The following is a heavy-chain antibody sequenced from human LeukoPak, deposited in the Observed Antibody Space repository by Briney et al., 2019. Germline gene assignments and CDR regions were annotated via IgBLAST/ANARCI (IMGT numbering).Heavy chain of an antibody. J-gene: IGHJ3*02. D-gene: IGHD3-3*01. V-gene: IGHV3-7*01. CDR2: IKHDGNER. CDR1: GFTLSSYW. CDR3: ARAPYDFWSGYYTRLAFDI. Sequence: PGGSLRLSCAASGFTLSSYWMSWVRQAPGKGLEWVASIKHDGNERNYVDSVRGRFTISRDSAENSLFLQMNSLRAEDTAVYYCARAPYDFWSGYYTRLAFDIWGQGTMVTVSS.